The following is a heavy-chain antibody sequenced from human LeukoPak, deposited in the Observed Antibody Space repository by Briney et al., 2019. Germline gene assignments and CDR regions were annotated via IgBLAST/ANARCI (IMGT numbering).Heavy chain of an antibody. V-gene: IGHV4-59*01. Sequence: PSETLSLTCTVSGGSTSSYYWSWVRQPPGKGLELIGYIHYRGSTNYNPSLKSRVTISVDTSKNQFSLKLTSVTAADTAVYYCASSATNNWLDYWGQGTLVTDSS. D-gene: IGHD6-25*01. CDR1: GGSTSSYY. CDR3: ASSATNNWLDY. J-gene: IGHJ5*01. CDR2: IHYRGST.